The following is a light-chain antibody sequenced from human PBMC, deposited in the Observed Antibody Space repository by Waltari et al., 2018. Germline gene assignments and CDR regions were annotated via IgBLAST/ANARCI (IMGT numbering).Light chain of an antibody. V-gene: IGLV2-8*01. Sequence: QSALTQPPSASGSPGQSVPITSTGTSSDVGAYDYVSGHQHHPGKTPKLLIHEVSKRPSGVPDRFSGSRSCNTASLTVSGLQAEDESDYYCSSYAGINNFVFGGGTKLTVL. CDR1: SSDVGAYDY. CDR3: SSYAGINNFV. J-gene: IGLJ2*01. CDR2: EVS.